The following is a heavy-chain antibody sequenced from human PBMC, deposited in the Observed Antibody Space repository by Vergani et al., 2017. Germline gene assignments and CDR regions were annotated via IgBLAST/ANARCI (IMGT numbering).Heavy chain of an antibody. CDR3: ASIIAGAGHGAFDI. CDR2: LHHNGAT. V-gene: IGHV4-38-2*02. Sequence: QVQLKESGPGLVKPSETLSLTCTVSNFFISSNAYYWGWIRQAPGRGLEWIGSLHHNGATSHNPSLRSRVTMSVDTSKNQFSLSLNSVTAADTAVYYCASIIAGAGHGAFDIWGQGTMVTVSS. J-gene: IGHJ3*02. D-gene: IGHD6-19*01. CDR1: NFFISSNAYY.